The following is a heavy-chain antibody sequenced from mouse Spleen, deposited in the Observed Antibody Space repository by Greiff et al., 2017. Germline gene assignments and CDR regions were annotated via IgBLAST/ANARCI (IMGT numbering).Heavy chain of an antibody. V-gene: IGHV5-9*01. CDR2: ISSGGGNT. CDR1: GFTFSSYA. CDR3: ARGYYDYVFAY. D-gene: IGHD2-4*01. J-gene: IGHJ3*01. Sequence: EVMLVESGGGLVKLGGSLKLSCAASGFTFSSYAMSWVRQTPEKRLEWVATISSGGGNTYYPDSVKGRFTISRDNAKNTLYLQMSSLKSEDTAMYYCARGYYDYVFAYWGQGTLVTVSA.